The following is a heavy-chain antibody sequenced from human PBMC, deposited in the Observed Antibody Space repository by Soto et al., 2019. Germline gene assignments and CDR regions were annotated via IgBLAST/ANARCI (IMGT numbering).Heavy chain of an antibody. J-gene: IGHJ6*02. Sequence: SETLSLSCAVYGGSFSGYDWSWIRQPPGKGLEWIGEINHSGSTNYNPSLKSRVTISVDTSKNQFSLKLNSVTAADTAVYYCARGPKGEVGGTWYYYAMDVWGQGTTVTAP. CDR3: ARGPKGEVGGTWYYYAMDV. D-gene: IGHD1-26*01. CDR2: INHSGST. CDR1: GGSFSGYD. V-gene: IGHV4-34*01.